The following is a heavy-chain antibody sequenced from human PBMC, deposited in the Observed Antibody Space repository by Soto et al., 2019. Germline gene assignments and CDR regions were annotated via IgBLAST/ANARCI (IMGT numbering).Heavy chain of an antibody. J-gene: IGHJ4*02. D-gene: IGHD5-18*01. CDR2: FDPEDGET. CDR3: ATDANPYSYGPYYFDY. CDR1: GYTLTELS. V-gene: IGHV1-24*01. Sequence: ASVKVSCKVSGYTLTELSMHWVRQAPGKGLEWKGGFDPEDGETIYAQKFQGRVTMTEDTSTDTAYMELSSLRSEDTAVYYCATDANPYSYGPYYFDYWGQGTLVTVSS.